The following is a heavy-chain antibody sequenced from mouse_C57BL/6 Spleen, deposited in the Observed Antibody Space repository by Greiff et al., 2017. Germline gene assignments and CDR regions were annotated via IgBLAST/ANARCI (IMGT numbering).Heavy chain of an antibody. CDR2: IRNKANNHAT. V-gene: IGHV6-6*01. Sequence: EVMLVESGGGLVQPGGSMKLSCAASGFTFSDAWMDWVRQSPEKGLEWVAEIRNKANNHATYYAESVKGRFTISRDDSKISVYLQMNSLRAEDTGIYYCTREMPMVKGYAMDYWGQGTSVTVSS. CDR1: GFTFSDAW. J-gene: IGHJ4*01. CDR3: TREMPMVKGYAMDY. D-gene: IGHD2-2*01.